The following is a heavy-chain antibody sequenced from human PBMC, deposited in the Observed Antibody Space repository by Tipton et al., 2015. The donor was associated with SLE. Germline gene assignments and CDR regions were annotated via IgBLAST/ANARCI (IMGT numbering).Heavy chain of an antibody. CDR2: IYYSGST. CDR3: ARDRDIVLEPVPIPPAFDI. CDR1: GGSISSSSYH. J-gene: IGHJ3*02. D-gene: IGHD2-2*02. V-gene: IGHV4-39*07. Sequence: LRLSCTVSGGSISSSSYHWGWIRQSPGKGLEWIGSIYYSGSTNYNPSPKSRVTVSADTSKNQFSLNLRSVTAADTAVYYCARDRDIVLEPVPIPPAFDIWGQGTMVTVSS.